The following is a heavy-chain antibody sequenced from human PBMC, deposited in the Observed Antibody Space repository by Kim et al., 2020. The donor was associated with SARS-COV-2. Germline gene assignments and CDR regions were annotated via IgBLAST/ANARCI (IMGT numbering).Heavy chain of an antibody. J-gene: IGHJ6*02. D-gene: IGHD6-13*01. CDR2: ISYDGSNK. V-gene: IGHV3-30*04. CDR3: ARDGAAAGTRRWGRYYYYYGMDV. Sequence: GGSLRLSCAASGFTFSSYAMHWVRQAPGKGLEWVAVISYDGSNKYYVDSVKGRFTISRDNSKNTLYLQMNSLRAEDTAVYYCARDGAAAGTRRWGRYYYYYGMDVWGQGTTVTVSS. CDR1: GFTFSSYA.